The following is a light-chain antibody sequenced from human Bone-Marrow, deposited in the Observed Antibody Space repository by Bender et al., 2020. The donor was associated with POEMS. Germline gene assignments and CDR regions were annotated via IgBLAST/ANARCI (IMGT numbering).Light chain of an antibody. V-gene: IGLV6-57*02. CDR2: GDN. Sequence: FILTQPHSVSESPGKTVTISCTGNTGTTALKHVQWYRQRPGSAPALVMYGDNRRPSGVPDRFSDSIDRSSNSASLTISGLQPEDEGDYYCQSSDSTNQVVFGGGTKLTVL. CDR3: QSSDSTNQVV. J-gene: IGLJ2*01. CDR1: TGTTALKH.